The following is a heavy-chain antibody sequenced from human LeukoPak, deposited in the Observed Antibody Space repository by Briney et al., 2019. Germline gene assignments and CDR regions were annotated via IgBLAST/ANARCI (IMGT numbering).Heavy chain of an antibody. D-gene: IGHD2-2*01. V-gene: IGHV3-21*01. CDR1: GFTFSSYS. CDR3: ARDLIVVVPAAENYYYMDV. Sequence: PGGSLRLSCAASGFTFSSYSMNWVRQAPGKGLEWVSSISSSSSYIYYADSVKGRFTISRDNAKNSLYLQMNSLRAEDTAVYYCARDLIVVVPAAENYYYMDVWGKGTTVTVSS. J-gene: IGHJ6*03. CDR2: ISSSSSYI.